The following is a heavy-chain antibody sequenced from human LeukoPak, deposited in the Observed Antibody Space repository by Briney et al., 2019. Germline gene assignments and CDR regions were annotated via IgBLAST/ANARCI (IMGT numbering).Heavy chain of an antibody. J-gene: IGHJ4*02. CDR1: GGSISSGGYS. Sequence: PSETLSLTCALSGGSISSGGYSWSWIRQPPGKGLEWIGYIYHSGSTYYNPSLKSRVTISVDRSKNQFSLKLSSVTAADTAVYYCASKKDTAMVHWGQGTLVTVSS. CDR2: IYHSGST. D-gene: IGHD5-18*01. CDR3: ASKKDTAMVH. V-gene: IGHV4-30-2*01.